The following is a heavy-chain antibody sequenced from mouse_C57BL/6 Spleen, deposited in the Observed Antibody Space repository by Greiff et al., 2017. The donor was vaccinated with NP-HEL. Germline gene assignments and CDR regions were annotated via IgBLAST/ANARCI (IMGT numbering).Heavy chain of an antibody. J-gene: IGHJ4*01. Sequence: VQLQQSGAELVRPGASVTLSCKSSGYTFTDYEMHWVKQTPVHGLAWIGAIDPETGGTAYNQKFTGKAILTADKSSSTAYMELRSLTSEDSAVYYCTRGDYYGSSPYAMDYCGQGTSVTVSS. D-gene: IGHD1-1*01. CDR1: GYTFTDYE. CDR2: IDPETGGT. CDR3: TRGDYYGSSPYAMDY. V-gene: IGHV1-15*01.